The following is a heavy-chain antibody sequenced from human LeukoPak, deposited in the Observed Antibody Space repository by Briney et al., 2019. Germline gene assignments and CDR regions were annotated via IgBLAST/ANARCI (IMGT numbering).Heavy chain of an antibody. CDR1: GFTFSSYS. J-gene: IGHJ4*01. CDR2: ISSSSSTI. Sequence: GGSLRLSCAASGFTFSSYSMNWVRQAPGKGLEWVSYISSSSSTIYYADSVKGRFTISRDNAKNSLYLQMNSLRAEDTAVYYCARVLWFGDGFDYWGQEPWSPSPQ. V-gene: IGHV3-48*01. D-gene: IGHD3-10*01. CDR3: ARVLWFGDGFDY.